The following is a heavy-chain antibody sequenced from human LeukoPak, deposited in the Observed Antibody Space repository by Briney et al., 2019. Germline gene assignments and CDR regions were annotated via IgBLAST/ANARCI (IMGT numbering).Heavy chain of an antibody. Sequence: GGSLRLSCAASGFTFSSYSMNWVRQAPGKGLEWVSSISSSSSYIYYADSVKGRFTISRDNAKNSLYLQMNSLRAEDTAVYYCAREMGDYVSGAFDIWGQGTMVTVSS. CDR3: AREMGDYVSGAFDI. CDR1: GFTFSSYS. D-gene: IGHD3-16*01. V-gene: IGHV3-21*01. J-gene: IGHJ3*02. CDR2: ISSSSSYI.